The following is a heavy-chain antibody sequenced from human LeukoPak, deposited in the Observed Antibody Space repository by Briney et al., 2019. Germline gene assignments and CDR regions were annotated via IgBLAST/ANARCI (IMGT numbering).Heavy chain of an antibody. J-gene: IGHJ6*03. CDR3: ARLRLRGSYWVGQKGYMDV. V-gene: IGHV4-34*01. CDR2: INHSGST. CDR1: GGSFSGYY. Sequence: PSETLSLTCAVYGGSFSGYYWSWIRQPPGKGLEWIGEINHSGSTNYNPSLKSRVTISVDTSKNQFSLKLSSVTAADTAVYYCARLRLRGSYWVGQKGYMDVWGKGTTVTISS. D-gene: IGHD1-26*01.